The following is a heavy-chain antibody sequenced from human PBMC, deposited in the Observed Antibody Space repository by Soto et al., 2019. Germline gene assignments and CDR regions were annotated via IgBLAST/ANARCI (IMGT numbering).Heavy chain of an antibody. CDR3: ARDNSVVRELSGVGMAV. D-gene: IGHD3-16*02. CDR1: GGSISSGGYY. Sequence: SETLSLTCTVSGGSISSGGYYWSWIRQHPGKGLEWIGYIYYSGSTYYNPSLKSRVTISVDTSKNQFSLKLSSVTAADTAVYYCARDNSVVRELSGVGMAVWGQGTTVTVSS. J-gene: IGHJ6*02. CDR2: IYYSGST. V-gene: IGHV4-31*03.